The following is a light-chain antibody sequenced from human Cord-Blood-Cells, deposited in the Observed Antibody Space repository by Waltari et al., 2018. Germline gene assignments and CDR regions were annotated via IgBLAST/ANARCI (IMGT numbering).Light chain of an antibody. J-gene: IGLJ3*02. CDR2: ADN. CDR1: SGIIASNS. Sequence: NFMLTQPHSVSESPGTTVTISCTRSSGIIASNSVQWYQERPGSAPTTVIYADNQRPSGVPDRFSGSIDSSSNSASLTISGLKTEDEADYYCQSYDSSNWVFGGGTKLTVL. V-gene: IGLV6-57*03. CDR3: QSYDSSNWV.